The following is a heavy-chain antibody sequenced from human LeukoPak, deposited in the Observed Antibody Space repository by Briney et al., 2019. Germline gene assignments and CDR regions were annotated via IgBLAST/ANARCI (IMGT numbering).Heavy chain of an antibody. CDR3: AREGTAGTNLNWFDS. V-gene: IGHV4-59*01. CDR2: IYYSGST. D-gene: IGHD1-1*01. J-gene: IGHJ5*01. Sequence: SETLSLTCTVSGDSISSYYWSWIRQPPGKGLEWIGYIYYSGSTNYNPSLKSRVTISVDTSKNQFSLKLSSVTAADTAVYYCAREGTAGTNLNWFDSWGQGTLVTVSS. CDR1: GDSISSYY.